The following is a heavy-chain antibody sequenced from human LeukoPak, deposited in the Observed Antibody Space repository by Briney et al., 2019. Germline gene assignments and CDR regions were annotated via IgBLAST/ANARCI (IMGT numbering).Heavy chain of an antibody. CDR3: ATPIRLGELSLSLDAFDI. Sequence: GGSLRLSCAASGFTFSSYWMSWVRQAPGKGLEWVANIKQDESEKYYVDSVKGRFTISRDNAKNSLYLQMNSLRAEDTAVYYCATPIRLGELSLSLDAFDIWGQGTMVTVSS. CDR2: IKQDESEK. V-gene: IGHV3-7*01. J-gene: IGHJ3*02. CDR1: GFTFSSYW. D-gene: IGHD3-16*02.